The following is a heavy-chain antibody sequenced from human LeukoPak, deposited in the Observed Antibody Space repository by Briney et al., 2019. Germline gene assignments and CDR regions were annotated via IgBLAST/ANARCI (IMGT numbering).Heavy chain of an antibody. D-gene: IGHD3-9*01. J-gene: IGHJ4*02. Sequence: GGSLRLSCAASGFTFSSYAMSWVRQAPGKGLEWVSIIYSGGATFYADSVKGRFTISRENSKNTLWLQMNSLRAEDTAVYYCARLHYDVLTGPFDYWGQGTLVTVSS. V-gene: IGHV3-66*04. CDR1: GFTFSSYA. CDR3: ARLHYDVLTGPFDY. CDR2: IYSGGAT.